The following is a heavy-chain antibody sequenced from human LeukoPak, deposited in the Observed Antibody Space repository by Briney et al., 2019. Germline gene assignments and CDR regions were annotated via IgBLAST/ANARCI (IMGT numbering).Heavy chain of an antibody. CDR2: ISSSSSYI. J-gene: IGHJ4*02. V-gene: IGHV3-21*01. CDR1: GFTFSSYS. Sequence: PGGSLRLSCAASGFTFSSYSMNWVRQAPGKGLEWVSSISSSSSYIYYADSVKGRFTISRDNAKNSRYLQMNSLRAEDTAVYYCARVGGRCGGDCYFNAFDYWGQGTLVTVSS. CDR3: ARVGGRCGGDCYFNAFDY. D-gene: IGHD2-21*02.